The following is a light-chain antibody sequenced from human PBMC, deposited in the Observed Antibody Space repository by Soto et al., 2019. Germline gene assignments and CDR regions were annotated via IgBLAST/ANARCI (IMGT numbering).Light chain of an antibody. Sequence: QSALTQPASVSGSPGQSITISCTGTSSDVGGYNYVSWHQHHPGKAPKLMIYDVTYRPSGVSNRFSGSKSGNTASLTISGLQAEDEGDYYCSSYTASRTLEIGGGTKVTVL. V-gene: IGLV2-14*03. CDR2: DVT. J-gene: IGLJ2*01. CDR3: SSYTASRTLE. CDR1: SSDVGGYNY.